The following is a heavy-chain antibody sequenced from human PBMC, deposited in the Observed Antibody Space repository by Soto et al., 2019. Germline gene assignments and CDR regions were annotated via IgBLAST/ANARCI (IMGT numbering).Heavy chain of an antibody. Sequence: EVQLVETGGGLIQPGGSLRLSCAASGFTVSSNYMSWVRQAPGKGLEWVSVIYSGGSTYYADSVKGRFTISRDNSKNTLYFQMNRLRAEDTAVYYCARDGGEVWLLDYWGQGTLVTVSS. V-gene: IGHV3-53*02. CDR2: IYSGGST. CDR1: GFTVSSNY. CDR3: ARDGGEVWLLDY. D-gene: IGHD3-16*01. J-gene: IGHJ4*02.